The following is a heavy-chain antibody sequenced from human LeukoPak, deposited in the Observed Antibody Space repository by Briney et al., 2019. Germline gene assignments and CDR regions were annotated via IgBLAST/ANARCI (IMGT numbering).Heavy chain of an antibody. V-gene: IGHV1-18*01. CDR2: ISAYNGNT. Sequence: ASVKVSCKASGYTFTSYGISWVRQAPGQGLEWMGWISAYNGNTNYAQKLQGRVTITRDTSASTAYMELSSLRSEDTAVYYCARPKTQFDWLSYFDYWGQGTLVTVSS. D-gene: IGHD3-9*01. CDR3: ARPKTQFDWLSYFDY. CDR1: GYTFTSYG. J-gene: IGHJ4*02.